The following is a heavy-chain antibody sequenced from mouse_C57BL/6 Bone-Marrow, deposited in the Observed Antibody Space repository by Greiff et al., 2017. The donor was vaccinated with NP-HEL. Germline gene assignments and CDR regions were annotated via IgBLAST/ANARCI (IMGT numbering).Heavy chain of an antibody. CDR2: IYPGDGDT. CDR1: GYAFSSYW. V-gene: IGHV1-80*01. CDR3: ARWDYGSDWYFDV. D-gene: IGHD1-1*01. Sequence: VQLKESGAELVKPGASVKISCKASGYAFSSYWMNWVKQRPGKGLEWIGQIYPGDGDTNYNGKFKGKATLTADKSSSTAYMQLSSLTSEDSAVYFCARWDYGSDWYFDVWGTGTTVTVSS. J-gene: IGHJ1*03.